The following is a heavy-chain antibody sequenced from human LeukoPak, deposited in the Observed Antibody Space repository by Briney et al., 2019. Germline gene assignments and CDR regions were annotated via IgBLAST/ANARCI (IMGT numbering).Heavy chain of an antibody. V-gene: IGHV3-21*01. CDR2: ISSSSTYI. CDR3: AGERYFRYCSGGSCQSGDY. D-gene: IGHD2-15*01. CDR1: GFTFSSYS. J-gene: IGHJ4*02. Sequence: GGSLRLSCAASGFTFSSYSMNWVRQAPGKGLEWVSSISSSSTYIYYVDSVRGRFTISRDNAKNSLYLQMNSLRAEDTAVYYCAGERYFRYCSGGSCQSGDYWGQGTLVTVSS.